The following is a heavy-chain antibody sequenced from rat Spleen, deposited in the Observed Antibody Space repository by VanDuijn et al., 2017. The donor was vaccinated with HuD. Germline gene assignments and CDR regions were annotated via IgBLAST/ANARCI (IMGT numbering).Heavy chain of an antibody. Sequence: EVKLVESGGGLVQPGRSLKLSCAASGFNFNDYWMGWVRQAPGKGLEWIGELDKDSRSINYTPSLKGKFTISRDNAQNTLYLQMNELGSEDTAIYYCAREDVVSSFYYSSYIYNWFAYWGQGTLVTVSS. V-gene: IGHV4-2*01. D-gene: IGHD1-2*01. CDR1: GFNFNDYW. CDR3: AREDVVSSFYYSSYIYNWFAY. J-gene: IGHJ3*01. CDR2: LDKDSRSI.